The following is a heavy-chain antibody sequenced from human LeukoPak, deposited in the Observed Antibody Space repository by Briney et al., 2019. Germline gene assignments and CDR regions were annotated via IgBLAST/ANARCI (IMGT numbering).Heavy chain of an antibody. J-gene: IGHJ4*02. CDR1: GFTFNNYG. CDR3: AKDLGSSWYGSLFF. V-gene: IGHV3-30*18. Sequence: PGGSLRLSCAASGFTFNNYGMHWVRQAPGKGLEWVAVISYDGRNIHYPDSVKGRFTISRDNAKNSLYLQMNSLRAEDTALYYCAKDLGSSWYGSLFFWGQGTLVTVSS. CDR2: ISYDGRNI. D-gene: IGHD6-13*01.